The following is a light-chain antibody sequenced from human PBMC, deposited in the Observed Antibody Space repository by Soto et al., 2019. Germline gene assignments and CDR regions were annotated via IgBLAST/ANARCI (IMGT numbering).Light chain of an antibody. V-gene: IGKV3-15*01. CDR1: KSVSNN. CDR3: QHYNEWPLT. Sequence: ETVMTQSPATLSESQGERATLSCRASKSVSNNLAWYQQNPCQAPRLLIYGAAARATGIPARFSGSGFGTDFTLTISSLQSEDSAVYYCQHYNEWPLTFGGGTKVEIK. CDR2: GAA. J-gene: IGKJ4*01.